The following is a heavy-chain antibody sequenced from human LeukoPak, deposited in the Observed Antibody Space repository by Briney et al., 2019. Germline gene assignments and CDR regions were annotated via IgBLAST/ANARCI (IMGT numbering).Heavy chain of an antibody. V-gene: IGHV3-30-3*01. Sequence: PGGSLRLSCEASGFTFSSYAFHWVRQAPGKGLEWVAFLSSDGNSKYYADSVKGRFTISRDNSKNTLYLQMNSLRAEDTAVYYCARDQVGRMVGERYWGQGTLVTVSS. CDR1: GFTFSSYA. CDR2: LSSDGNSK. CDR3: ARDQVGRMVGERY. J-gene: IGHJ4*02. D-gene: IGHD1-26*01.